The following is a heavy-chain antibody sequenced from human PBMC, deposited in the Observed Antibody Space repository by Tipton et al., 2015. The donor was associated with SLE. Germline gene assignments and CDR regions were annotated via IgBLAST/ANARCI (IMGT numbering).Heavy chain of an antibody. CDR1: GYTFTSYY. Sequence: QSGAEVKKPGASVKVSCKASGYTFTSYYMHWVRQATGQGLEWMGWMNPNSGNTGYAQKFQGRVTITRNTSISTAYMELSSLRSEDTAVYYCARGGRGSGSRRFDPWGQGTLVTVSS. V-gene: IGHV1-8*03. CDR2: MNPNSGNT. J-gene: IGHJ5*02. D-gene: IGHD1-26*01. CDR3: ARGGRGSGSRRFDP.